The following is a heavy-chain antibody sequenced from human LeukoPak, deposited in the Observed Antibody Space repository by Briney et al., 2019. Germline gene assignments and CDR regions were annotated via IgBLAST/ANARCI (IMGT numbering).Heavy chain of an antibody. J-gene: IGHJ2*01. CDR2: IYHSGST. V-gene: IGHV4-4*02. CDR1: GGSISSGNW. Sequence: SETLSLTCAVSGGSISSGNWWSWVRQPPGKGLEWIGEIYHSGSTNYNPSLKSRVTISVDKSKNQFSLKLSSVTAADTAVYYCARDNRRATVTTVWYFDLWGRGTLVTVSS. D-gene: IGHD4-17*01. CDR3: ARDNRRATVTTVWYFDL.